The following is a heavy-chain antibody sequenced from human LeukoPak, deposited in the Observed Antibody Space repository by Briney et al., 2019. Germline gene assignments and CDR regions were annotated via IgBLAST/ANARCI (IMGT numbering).Heavy chain of an antibody. CDR3: ARALGYCSSTSCQGYFDY. V-gene: IGHV4-34*01. CDR1: GGSFSSYY. J-gene: IGHJ4*02. Sequence: SETLSLTCAVYGGSFSSYYWSWTRQPPGKGLEWIGEINHSGSTNYNPSLKSRVTISVDTSKNQFSLKLSSVTAADTAVYYCARALGYCSSTSCQGYFDYWGQGTLVTVSS. CDR2: INHSGST. D-gene: IGHD2-2*01.